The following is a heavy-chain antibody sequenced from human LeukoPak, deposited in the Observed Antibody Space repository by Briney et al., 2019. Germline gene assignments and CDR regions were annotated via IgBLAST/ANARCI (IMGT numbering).Heavy chain of an antibody. CDR1: GFTFSSYA. Sequence: PGGSLRLSRAASGFTFSSYAMSWVRQAPGKGLEWVSAISGSGGSTYYADSVKGRFTISRDNSKNTLYLQMNSLRAEDTAVYYCAKVERYSSGWYDYWGQGTLVTVSS. CDR3: AKVERYSSGWYDY. D-gene: IGHD6-19*01. J-gene: IGHJ4*02. V-gene: IGHV3-23*01. CDR2: ISGSGGST.